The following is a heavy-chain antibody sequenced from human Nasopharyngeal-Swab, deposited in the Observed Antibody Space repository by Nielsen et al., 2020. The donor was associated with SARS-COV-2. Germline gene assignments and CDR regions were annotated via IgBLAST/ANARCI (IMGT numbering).Heavy chain of an antibody. J-gene: IGHJ6*02. D-gene: IGHD2-15*01. Sequence: WIRQPPGKGLEWVSRICGSDTNTYYEDSVKSRFTISRDNSQNTLYLQMNSLRAEDTAVYFCAKGGGGSCFSSMDVWGQGTTVTVSS. CDR2: ICGSDTNT. CDR3: AKGGGGSCFSSMDV. V-gene: IGHV3-23*01.